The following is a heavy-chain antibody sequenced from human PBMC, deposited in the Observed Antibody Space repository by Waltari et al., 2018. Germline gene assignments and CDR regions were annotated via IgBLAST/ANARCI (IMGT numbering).Heavy chain of an antibody. CDR1: GFTFDDYA. Sequence: EVQLVESGGGLVQPGRSLRLSCAASGFTFDDYAMHWVRQAPGKGLEWVSGISWNSGSIGYADSVKGRFTISRDNAKNSLYLQMNSLRAEDTALYYCAKGGVYCSSTSWCYFDYWGQGTLVIVSS. V-gene: IGHV3-9*01. D-gene: IGHD2-2*01. CDR2: ISWNSGSI. J-gene: IGHJ4*02. CDR3: AKGGVYCSSTSWCYFDY.